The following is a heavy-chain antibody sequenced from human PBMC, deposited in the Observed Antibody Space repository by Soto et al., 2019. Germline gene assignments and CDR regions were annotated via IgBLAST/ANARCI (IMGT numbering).Heavy chain of an antibody. V-gene: IGHV4-38-2*01. D-gene: IGHD5-12*01. CDR1: GYSIKIGYY. CDR3: ARASRLERMATINEFHY. J-gene: IGHJ4*02. Sequence: KASETLSLTCAVSGYSIKIGYYWGWVRQPPGKGLEWIGSISHSGHTYYNPSLKSRVTISVDSSTNQFSLKLTSLTAADTAVYFCARASRLERMATINEFHYWGQGTLVTVSS. CDR2: ISHSGHT.